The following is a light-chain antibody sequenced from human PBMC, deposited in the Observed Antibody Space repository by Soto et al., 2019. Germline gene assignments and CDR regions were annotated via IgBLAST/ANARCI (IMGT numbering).Light chain of an antibody. CDR2: EVS. V-gene: IGLV2-14*01. CDR3: SSSTSSSTLHVV. CDR1: SSDVGGYNY. Sequence: QSALTQPASVSGSPGQSITISCTGTSSDVGGYNYVSWYQQHPGKAPKLMIYEVSNRPSGVSNRFSGSKSGNTASLTISGLQAEDEADYYCSSSTSSSTLHVVFGGGTKVTVL. J-gene: IGLJ2*01.